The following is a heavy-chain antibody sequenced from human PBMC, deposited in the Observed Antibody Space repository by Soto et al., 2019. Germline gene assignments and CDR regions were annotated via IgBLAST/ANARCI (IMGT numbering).Heavy chain of an antibody. CDR1: GYSISSGYY. Sequence: LSLTCAVSGYSISSGYYWGWIRQPPGKGLEWIGSIYHSGSTYYNPSLKSRVTISVDTSKNQFSLKLSSVTAADTAVYYCARITMVRGVSLDYWGQGTLVTVSS. D-gene: IGHD3-10*01. V-gene: IGHV4-38-2*01. CDR2: IYHSGST. CDR3: ARITMVRGVSLDY. J-gene: IGHJ4*02.